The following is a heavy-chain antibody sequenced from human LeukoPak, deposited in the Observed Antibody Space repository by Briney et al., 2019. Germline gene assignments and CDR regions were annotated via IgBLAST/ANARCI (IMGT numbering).Heavy chain of an antibody. Sequence: ASVKVSCKASGGTFSSYAISWVRQAPGQGLEWMGGIIPIFGTANYAQKFQGRVTITADKSTSTAYMELSSLRSEDTAVYYCARGPPMVRGVSKICYYMDVWGKGTTVTVSS. CDR2: IIPIFGTA. J-gene: IGHJ6*03. V-gene: IGHV1-69*06. CDR1: GGTFSSYA. CDR3: ARGPPMVRGVSKICYYMDV. D-gene: IGHD3-10*01.